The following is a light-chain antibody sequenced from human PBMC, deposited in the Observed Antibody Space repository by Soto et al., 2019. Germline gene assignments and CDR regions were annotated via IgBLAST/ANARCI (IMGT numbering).Light chain of an antibody. CDR3: GTWDSSLSAGM. Sequence: QAVVTQPPSVSAAPGQKVTISCSGSGSNIGNNYVSWYQQLPGTAPKLLIYDDNKRPSGIPDRFSGSKSGTSATLGITGLQTGDEADYYCGTWDSSLSAGMFGGGTKLTVL. CDR2: DDN. CDR1: GSNIGNNY. J-gene: IGLJ3*02. V-gene: IGLV1-51*01.